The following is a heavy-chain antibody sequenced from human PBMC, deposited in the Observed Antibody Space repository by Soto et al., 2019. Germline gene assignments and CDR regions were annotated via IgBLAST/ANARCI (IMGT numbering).Heavy chain of an antibody. CDR1: GFTFSSYA. Sequence: QVQLVESGGGVVQPGRSLRLSCAASGFTFSSYAMHWVRQAPGNGLEWVAVIWYEGSNKNYADSVKGRFTISRDNSKNTLYLQMNSLRTEDKAVYYCAKVRHGSGTYSYFDYWGQGILVTVSS. D-gene: IGHD3-10*01. J-gene: IGHJ4*02. CDR2: IWYEGSNK. V-gene: IGHV3-30*18. CDR3: AKVRHGSGTYSYFDY.